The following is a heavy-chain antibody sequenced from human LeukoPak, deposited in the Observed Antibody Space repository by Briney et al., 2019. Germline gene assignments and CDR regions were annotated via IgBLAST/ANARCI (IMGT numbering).Heavy chain of an antibody. J-gene: IGHJ6*03. Sequence: GGSLRLSCAASGFTFDDYGMSWVRQAPGKGLEWVSGINWNGGSTGYADSVKGRFTISRDNAKNSLYLQMNSLRAEDTAVYYCARESMVRGTKQNYYYYMDVWGKGTTVTISS. V-gene: IGHV3-20*04. CDR3: ARESMVRGTKQNYYYYMDV. CDR2: INWNGGST. CDR1: GFTFDDYG. D-gene: IGHD3-10*01.